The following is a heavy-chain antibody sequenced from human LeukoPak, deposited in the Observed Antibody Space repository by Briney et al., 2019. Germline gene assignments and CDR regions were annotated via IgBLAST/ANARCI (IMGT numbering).Heavy chain of an antibody. V-gene: IGHV4-59*01. J-gene: IGHJ6*02. CDR1: GGSISRYY. CDR3: ARVITIVRGIYYYQGIDV. Sequence: PSETLSLTCTDSGGSISRYYWSWIRQPPGKGLEWIGYISYSGSTNYNPSLKSRVTISVDTSKNQFSLKLTSVTAADTAVYYCARVITIVRGIYYYQGIDVWGQGTTVTVSS. CDR2: ISYSGST. D-gene: IGHD3-10*01.